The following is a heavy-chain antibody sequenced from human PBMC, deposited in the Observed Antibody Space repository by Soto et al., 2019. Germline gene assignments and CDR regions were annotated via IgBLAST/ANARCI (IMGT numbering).Heavy chain of an antibody. V-gene: IGHV5-51*01. CDR2: IYPGDSDT. D-gene: IGHD2-2*01. CDR1: GYSFTSYW. Sequence: PGESLKISCKGSGYSFTSYWIGWVRQMPGKGLEWMGIIYPGDSDTRYSPSFQGQVTISADKSISTAYLQWSSLKASDTAMYYCARHPFPSSTSINWFDPWGQGTLVTVSS. J-gene: IGHJ5*02. CDR3: ARHPFPSSTSINWFDP.